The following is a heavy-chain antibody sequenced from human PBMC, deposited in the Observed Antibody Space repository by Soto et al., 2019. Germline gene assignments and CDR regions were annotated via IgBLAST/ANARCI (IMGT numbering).Heavy chain of an antibody. D-gene: IGHD2-15*01. Sequence: QVQLVQSGAEVKKPGASMKVSCKASGYTFSDYYMHWVRQAPGQGLECMGWISPNNGATNYAQKFRDRVTMTRDASITTAYMELSRLRSDDTAVYYCARGGEFCSTGSCNSSLGDAFDVWGQGTTVTVSS. CDR1: GYTFSDYY. V-gene: IGHV1-2*02. CDR2: ISPNNGAT. CDR3: ARGGEFCSTGSCNSSLGDAFDV. J-gene: IGHJ3*01.